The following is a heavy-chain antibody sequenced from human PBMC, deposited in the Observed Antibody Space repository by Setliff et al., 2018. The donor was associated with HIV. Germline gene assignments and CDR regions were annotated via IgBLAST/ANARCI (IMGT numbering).Heavy chain of an antibody. Sequence: ASVKVSCKASGGPFTSAFNWVRQVPGQGLEWMGGIIPIFGTANYAQNFGGRVTITADQSTSTSYLQLNSLRFEDTAIYYCASDSPTARFEELEDHYYYFMDVWGKGTTVTGS. CDR2: IIPIFGTA. CDR3: ASDSPTARFEELEDHYYYFMDV. V-gene: IGHV1-69*13. J-gene: IGHJ6*03. CDR1: GGPFTSA. D-gene: IGHD3-10*01.